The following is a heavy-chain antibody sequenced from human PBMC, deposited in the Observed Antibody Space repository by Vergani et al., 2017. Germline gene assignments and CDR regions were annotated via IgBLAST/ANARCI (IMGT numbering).Heavy chain of an antibody. J-gene: IGHJ4*02. Sequence: VQLVESGGGLVQPGGSLRLSCAASGFTFDDYTMHWVRQAPGKGLEWVAVISYDGSNKYYADSVKGRFTISRDNSKNTLYLQMNSLRAEDTAVYYCARGASGDYVSSFDYWGQGTLVTVSS. D-gene: IGHD4-17*01. CDR3: ARGASGDYVSSFDY. V-gene: IGHV3-30-3*01. CDR1: GFTFDDYT. CDR2: ISYDGSNK.